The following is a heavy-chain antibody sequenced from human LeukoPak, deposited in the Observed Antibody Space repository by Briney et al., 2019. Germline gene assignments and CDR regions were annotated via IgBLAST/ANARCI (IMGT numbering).Heavy chain of an antibody. D-gene: IGHD2-2*01. V-gene: IGHV3-21*01. CDR2: ISSSSSYI. J-gene: IGHJ4*02. CDR1: GFTFSSYS. Sequence: PGGSLRLSCAASGFTFSSYSMNWVRQAPGKGLEWVSSISSSSSYIYYADSVKGRFTISRDNAKNSLYLQMNSLRAEDTAVYYCARDPPTIVVEHYFDYWGQGTLVTVSS. CDR3: ARDPPTIVVEHYFDY.